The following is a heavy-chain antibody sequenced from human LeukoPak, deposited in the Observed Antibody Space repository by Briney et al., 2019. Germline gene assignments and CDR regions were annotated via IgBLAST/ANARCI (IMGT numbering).Heavy chain of an antibody. Sequence: GESLKISCAASGFTFTNHGMHWVRQAPGKGLEWVAVIWYDGSNKYYADSVKGRFTISRDNSKNTVYLQMNSLRPEDTAVYYCARSGAAVAGFDYWGQGTLVTVSS. CDR1: GFTFTNHG. CDR3: ARSGAAVAGFDY. CDR2: IWYDGSNK. V-gene: IGHV3-33*01. J-gene: IGHJ4*02. D-gene: IGHD6-19*01.